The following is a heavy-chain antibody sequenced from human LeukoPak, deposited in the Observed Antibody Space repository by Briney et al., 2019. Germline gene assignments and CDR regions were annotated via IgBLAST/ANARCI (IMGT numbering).Heavy chain of an antibody. Sequence: SETLSLTCTVSGGSISSSSYYWGWIRQPPGKGLEWIGSIYYSGSTYYNPSLKSRVTISVDTSKNQFSLKLSSVTAADTAVYYCARQSYYYYGMDVWGQRTTVTVSS. J-gene: IGHJ6*02. CDR3: ARQSYYYYGMDV. CDR1: GGSISSSSYY. V-gene: IGHV4-39*01. CDR2: IYYSGST.